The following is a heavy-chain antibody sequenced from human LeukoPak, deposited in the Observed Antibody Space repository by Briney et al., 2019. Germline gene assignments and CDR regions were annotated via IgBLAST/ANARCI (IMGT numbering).Heavy chain of an antibody. Sequence: ASVEVSCKASGGTFSSYAISWVRQAPGQGLEWMGGIIPIFGTANYAQKFQGRVTITADESTSTAYMELSSLRSEDTAVYYCAWAHCSGGSCYYGPFDYWGQGTLVTVSS. D-gene: IGHD2-15*01. J-gene: IGHJ4*02. V-gene: IGHV1-69*13. CDR3: AWAHCSGGSCYYGPFDY. CDR1: GGTFSSYA. CDR2: IIPIFGTA.